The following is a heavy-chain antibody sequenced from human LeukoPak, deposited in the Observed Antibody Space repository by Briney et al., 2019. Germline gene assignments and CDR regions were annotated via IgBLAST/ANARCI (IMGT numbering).Heavy chain of an antibody. CDR3: AKDRIPIAVAGTGNYFDY. CDR1: RFTFNDYS. Sequence: GGSLRLSCAASRFTFNDYSMTWIRQAPGKGLEWVSSISNTGSSINYADSVKGRFNISRDNAKNSLYLQMNSLRAEDTALYYCAKDRIPIAVAGTGNYFDYWGQGTLVTVSS. J-gene: IGHJ4*02. V-gene: IGHV3-11*01. D-gene: IGHD6-19*01. CDR2: ISNTGSSI.